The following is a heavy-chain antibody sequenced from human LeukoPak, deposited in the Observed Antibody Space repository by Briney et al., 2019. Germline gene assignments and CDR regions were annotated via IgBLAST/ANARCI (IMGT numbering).Heavy chain of an antibody. D-gene: IGHD3-3*01. CDR2: IDTSSTTM. CDR1: GLTFSKYS. Sequence: PGGSLRLSCAASGLTFSKYSMTWVRQAPGKGLEWVSFIDTSSTTMYYTDSVKGRFTISRDNAKNSVYLQMNSLRPEDTAVYYCARGYDFWSGSPLTAYYYYYMDVWGKGTTVTVSS. J-gene: IGHJ6*03. V-gene: IGHV3-48*04. CDR3: ARGYDFWSGSPLTAYYYYYMDV.